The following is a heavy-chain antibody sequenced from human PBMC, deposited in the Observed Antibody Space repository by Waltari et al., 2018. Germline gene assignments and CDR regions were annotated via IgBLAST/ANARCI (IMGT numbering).Heavy chain of an antibody. CDR3: ARGSGYFFDY. D-gene: IGHD1-1*01. CDR2: VGSGGST. Sequence: EVQLLESGGGLVQPGGSLRLSCAASAFTFSSYAMRWVRQAPGKGLEWVATVGSGGSTYYAASVKGRFTISKDSPQNTLYLQMSSLRAEDTAVYYCARGSGYFFDYWGQGTLVTVSS. V-gene: IGHV3-23*01. CDR1: AFTFSSYA. J-gene: IGHJ4*02.